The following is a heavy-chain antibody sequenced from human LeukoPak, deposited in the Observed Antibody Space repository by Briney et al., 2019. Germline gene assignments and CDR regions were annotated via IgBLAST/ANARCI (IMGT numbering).Heavy chain of an antibody. CDR1: GFTFSTYA. D-gene: IGHD3-10*01. J-gene: IGHJ5*02. CDR3: ARDRDSGNNWFDP. CDR2: IRYDGSNK. Sequence: GGSLRLSCAASGFTFSTYAMNWVRQAPGKGLEWVAFIRYDGSNKYYADSVKGRFTISRDNSKNTLYLQMNSLRAEDTAVYYCARDRDSGNNWFDPWGQGTLVTVSS. V-gene: IGHV3-30*02.